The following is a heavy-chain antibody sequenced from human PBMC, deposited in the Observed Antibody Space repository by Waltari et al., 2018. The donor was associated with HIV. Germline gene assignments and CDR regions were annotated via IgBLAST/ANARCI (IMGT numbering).Heavy chain of an antibody. CDR2: ISGSGGTT. J-gene: IGHJ4*01. Sequence: EVQLLESGGGLVQPGGSLRLSCAASGFTFNSYAMSWVRQAPGKGLGWVSCISGSGGTTYYPASVKGRFTVSRDNSKNTLYLEMNSLTGDDTAVYYCAKFRGDYEDYWGHGTLVTVSS. CDR1: GFTFNSYA. D-gene: IGHD4-17*01. V-gene: IGHV3-23*01. CDR3: AKFRGDYEDY.